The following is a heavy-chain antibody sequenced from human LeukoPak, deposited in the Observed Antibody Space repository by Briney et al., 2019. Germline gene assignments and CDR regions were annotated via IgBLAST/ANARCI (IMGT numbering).Heavy chain of an antibody. D-gene: IGHD6-19*01. V-gene: IGHV3-21*01. CDR3: AIYSSGWFDY. CDR1: GFTFSSYS. Sequence: PGGSLRLSCAASGFTFSSYSMNWVRQAPGKGLEWVSSISSSSSYIYYADSVKGRFTISRDNSKNSLYLQMNSLRAEDTAVYYCAIYSSGWFDYWGQGTLVTVSS. J-gene: IGHJ4*02. CDR2: ISSSSSYI.